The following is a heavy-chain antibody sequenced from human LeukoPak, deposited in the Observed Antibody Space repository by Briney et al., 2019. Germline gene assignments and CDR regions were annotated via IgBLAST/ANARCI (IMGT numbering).Heavy chain of an antibody. CDR1: GGSISSYY. D-gene: IGHD6-19*01. CDR2: IYYSGST. V-gene: IGHV4-59*01. CDR3: ASFSGWDFDY. Sequence: SETLSLTCTVSGGSISSYYWSWIRQPPGKGLEWIGYIYYSGSTNYNPSLKSRVTISVDTSKNQFSLKLSSVTAADPAVYYCASFSGWDFDYWGQGTLVTVSS. J-gene: IGHJ4*02.